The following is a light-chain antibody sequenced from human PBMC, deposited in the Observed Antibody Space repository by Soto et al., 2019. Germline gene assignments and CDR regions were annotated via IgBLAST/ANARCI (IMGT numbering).Light chain of an antibody. Sequence: DIQMTQSPSSLFASLWYRVTITCQATQDINIYLNWYQQKPGKAPRLLIYDASNLETGVTSRFSGGGSGTHFTFTISSLQPEDVATYYCQQYRTFPITFGQGTRLEIK. CDR3: QQYRTFPIT. J-gene: IGKJ5*01. V-gene: IGKV1-33*01. CDR1: QDINIY. CDR2: DAS.